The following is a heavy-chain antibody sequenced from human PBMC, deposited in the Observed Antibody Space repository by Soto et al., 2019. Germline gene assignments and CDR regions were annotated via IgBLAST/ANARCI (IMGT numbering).Heavy chain of an antibody. Sequence: SVKVSCKASGGTFSSYAISWVRQAPGQGLEWMGGIIPIFGTANYAQKFQGRVAITADESTSTAYMELSSLRSEDTAVYYCARDRRESSTYYYYGMDVWGQGTTVTVSS. D-gene: IGHD3-16*02. CDR3: ARDRRESSTYYYYGMDV. CDR2: IIPIFGTA. V-gene: IGHV1-69*13. J-gene: IGHJ6*02. CDR1: GGTFSSYA.